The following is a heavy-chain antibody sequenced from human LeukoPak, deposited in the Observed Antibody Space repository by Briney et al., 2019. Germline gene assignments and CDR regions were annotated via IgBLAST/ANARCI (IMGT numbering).Heavy chain of an antibody. V-gene: IGHV4-30-4*01. CDR3: ARAVVVVAATNWFDP. D-gene: IGHD2-15*01. CDR1: GGSISSGDYY. CDR2: IYYSGST. Sequence: SETLSLTCTVSGGSISSGDYYWSWLRQPPGKGLEWIGYIYYSGSTYYNPSLKSRVTISVDTSKNQFSRKLSSVTAADTAVYYCARAVVVVAATNWFDPWGQGTLVTVSS. J-gene: IGHJ5*02.